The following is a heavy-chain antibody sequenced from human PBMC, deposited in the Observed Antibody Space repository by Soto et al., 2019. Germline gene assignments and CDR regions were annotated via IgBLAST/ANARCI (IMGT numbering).Heavy chain of an antibody. V-gene: IGHV3-48*02. Sequence: EVQLVESGGGLVQPGGSLRLSCAASGFTFTTYSMNWVRQAPGKGLEWVSYISSSSSTTYYADSVKGRFTISRDNAKNSLYLQLNSLRDEYTDVYYCARDAGSWGSWGQGTLVTVSS. CDR3: ARDAGSWGS. J-gene: IGHJ5*02. CDR2: ISSSSSTT. CDR1: GFTFTTYS. D-gene: IGHD3-10*01.